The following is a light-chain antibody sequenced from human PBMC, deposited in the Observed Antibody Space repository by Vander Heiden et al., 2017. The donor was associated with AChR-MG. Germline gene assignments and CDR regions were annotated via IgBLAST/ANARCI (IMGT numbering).Light chain of an antibody. V-gene: IGLV3-21*02. J-gene: IGLJ1*01. CDR2: DDS. CDR1: NIRTKN. CDR3: QVGHTSVTRGYF. Sequence: YVLTQPPSVSVAPGQTATLSCGGDNIRTKNFHWYHQKPGQAPVLVGYDDSDRSYGIPERCSGSNSGNTAILTIRRVEAGDEADYYCQVGHTSVTRGYFFGSGTKLTVL.